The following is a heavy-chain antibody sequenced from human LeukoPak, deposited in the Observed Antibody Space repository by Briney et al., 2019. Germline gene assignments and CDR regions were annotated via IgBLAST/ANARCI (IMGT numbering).Heavy chain of an antibody. Sequence: PSETLSLTCTVSGDSISSSNCYWGWIRQPPGKGLEWIGSIYYSGSTYYNPSLKSRVTISVDTSKNQFSLKLSSVTAADTAVYYCARLRVARIDYWGQGTLVTVSS. CDR1: GDSISSSNCY. CDR3: ARLRVARIDY. V-gene: IGHV4-39*01. J-gene: IGHJ4*02. CDR2: IYYSGST. D-gene: IGHD3-22*01.